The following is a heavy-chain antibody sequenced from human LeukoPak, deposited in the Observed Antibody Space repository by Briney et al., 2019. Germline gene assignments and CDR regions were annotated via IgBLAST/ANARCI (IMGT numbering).Heavy chain of an antibody. J-gene: IGHJ4*02. V-gene: IGHV3-23*01. Sequence: PPGGSLRLSCTASGFTFSSYTMSWVRQAPGKGLKWVSTITTGGPNTDYADSVKGRFTVSRDDSKNTLYLQMNSLRAEDTAVYYCAKDGGLWVSAHWGDSWGRGTLVTVSS. CDR1: GFTFSSYT. CDR2: ITTGGPNT. CDR3: AKDGGLWVSAHWGDS. D-gene: IGHD7-27*01.